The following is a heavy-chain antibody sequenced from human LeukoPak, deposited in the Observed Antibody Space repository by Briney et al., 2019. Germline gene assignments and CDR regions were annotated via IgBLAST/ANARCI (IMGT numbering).Heavy chain of an antibody. CDR1: GGSISSYY. Sequence: KASETLSLTCTVSGGSISSYYWSWIRQPPGKGLERIGYIYYSGSTTYNPSLKSRVTISVDTCKNQFSLKLSSVTAADTAVYYCARDNPWYFDVWGRGTLVTVSS. V-gene: IGHV4-59*01. J-gene: IGHJ2*01. CDR3: ARDNPWYFDV. CDR2: IYYSGST.